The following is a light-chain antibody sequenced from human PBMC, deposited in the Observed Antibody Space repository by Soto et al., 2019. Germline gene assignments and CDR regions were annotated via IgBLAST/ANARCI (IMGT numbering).Light chain of an antibody. V-gene: IGKV3-20*01. CDR1: QTVTSNY. CDR3: QQYAGAPWT. Sequence: EIVMTQSPGTLSVSPGERAALSCKASQTVTSNYLAWFHQRPGQAPRLLLYGANRRATGSPDRMTGSGSGTDFNLPIASLEPEDSGLYYCQQYAGAPWTFGPGTRVEIK. J-gene: IGKJ1*01. CDR2: GAN.